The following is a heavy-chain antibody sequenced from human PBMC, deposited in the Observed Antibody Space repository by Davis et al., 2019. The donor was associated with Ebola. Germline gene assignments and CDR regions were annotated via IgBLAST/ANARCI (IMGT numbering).Heavy chain of an antibody. CDR3: ARGGLPRY. V-gene: IGHV4-39*07. D-gene: IGHD3-16*01. J-gene: IGHJ4*02. CDR2: INHSGST. CDR1: GGSIISGSYY. Sequence: PSETLSLTCTLSGGSIISGSYYWSWIRQPPGKGLEWIGEINHSGSTNYNPSLKSRVTMSVDTSKNQFSLKLSSVTAADTAVYYCARGGLPRYWGQGTLVTVSS.